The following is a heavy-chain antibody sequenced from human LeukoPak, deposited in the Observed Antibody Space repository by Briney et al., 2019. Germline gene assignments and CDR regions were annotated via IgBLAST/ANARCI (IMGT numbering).Heavy chain of an antibody. Sequence: GRSLRLSCAASGFTFSSYGMHWVRQAPGKGLEWVAVISYDGSDKYYADSVKGRFTISRDNSKNSLYLQMNSLRAEDTAVYYCAKDQDIAAAAYYFDYWGQGTLVTVSS. J-gene: IGHJ4*02. CDR3: AKDQDIAAAAYYFDY. V-gene: IGHV3-30*18. CDR2: ISYDGSDK. D-gene: IGHD6-13*01. CDR1: GFTFSSYG.